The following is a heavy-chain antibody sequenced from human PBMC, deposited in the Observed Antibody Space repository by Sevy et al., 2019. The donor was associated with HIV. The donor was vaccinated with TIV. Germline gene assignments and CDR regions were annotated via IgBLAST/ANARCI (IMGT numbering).Heavy chain of an antibody. CDR3: ARTSEGEAPNWFDP. CDR2: INTSGST. J-gene: IGHJ5*02. Sequence: SETLSLTCTVSGDSFSSYFWAWIRQPAGKGLEWIGRINTSGSTNYNPSLKSRVTMSVDTSKNQFSLKLSSVTAADTAVYYCARTSEGEAPNWFDPWGQGTLVTVSS. V-gene: IGHV4-4*07. CDR1: GDSFSSYF. D-gene: IGHD2-21*01.